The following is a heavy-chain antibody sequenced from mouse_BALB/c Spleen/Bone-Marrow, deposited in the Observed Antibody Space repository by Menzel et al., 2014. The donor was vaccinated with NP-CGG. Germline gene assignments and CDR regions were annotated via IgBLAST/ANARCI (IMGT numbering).Heavy chain of an antibody. CDR2: INPNYDSA. J-gene: IGHJ2*01. V-gene: IGHV1-18*01. Sequence: VHVKQSGAELVKPGASVKISCKASGYTFXDYNMDWVKQSHGKSLEWIGDINPNYDSASYNQKFKGKATLTVDKSSSTAYMELRSLTSEDTAVYYCARRDGYDSYFDYWGQGTTLTVSS. D-gene: IGHD2-2*01. CDR3: ARRDGYDSYFDY. CDR1: GYTFXDYN.